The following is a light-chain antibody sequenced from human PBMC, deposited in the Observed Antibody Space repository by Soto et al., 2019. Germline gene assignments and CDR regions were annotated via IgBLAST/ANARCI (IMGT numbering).Light chain of an antibody. V-gene: IGLV2-14*01. CDR2: AVG. CDR3: SSYTSRNTQI. J-gene: IGLJ2*01. CDR1: SSDVGGYGY. Sequence: QSVLTQPASVSGSPGQSITISCTGTSSDVGGYGYVSWYQQHPGKAPKLIIYAVGSRPSGVSNRFSASKSGNTASLTISGLQAEDEADYYCSSYTSRNTQIFGGGTKLTVL.